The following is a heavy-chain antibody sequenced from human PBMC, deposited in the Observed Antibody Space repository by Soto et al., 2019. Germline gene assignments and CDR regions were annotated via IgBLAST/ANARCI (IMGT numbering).Heavy chain of an antibody. Sequence: PSETLSLTCTVSGGSVSSSSYSWGWIRQSPGKGLEWIGTIYSSENTYYNPSLLSRVTISVDTSKNQFSLKLSSVTAADTAVYYCARVSYYGSGSYYVSWFDPWGQGTLVT. J-gene: IGHJ5*02. CDR1: GGSVSSSSYS. CDR3: ARVSYYGSGSYYVSWFDP. CDR2: IYSSENT. D-gene: IGHD3-10*01. V-gene: IGHV4-39*07.